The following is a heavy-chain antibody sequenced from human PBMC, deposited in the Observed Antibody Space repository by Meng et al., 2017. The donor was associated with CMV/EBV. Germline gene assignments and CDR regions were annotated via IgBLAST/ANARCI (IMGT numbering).Heavy chain of an antibody. Sequence: GESLKISCAASGFTFSNAWMSWVRQAPGKGLEWVGRTKSKTDGGTTDYAAPVKGRFTISRDDSKNTLYLQMNSLKTEDTAVYYCTTAGYYYDSSGYLYFDYWGQGTLVTVSS. CDR1: GFTFSNAW. CDR3: TTAGYYYDSSGYLYFDY. D-gene: IGHD3-22*01. V-gene: IGHV3-15*01. J-gene: IGHJ4*02. CDR2: TKSKTDGGTT.